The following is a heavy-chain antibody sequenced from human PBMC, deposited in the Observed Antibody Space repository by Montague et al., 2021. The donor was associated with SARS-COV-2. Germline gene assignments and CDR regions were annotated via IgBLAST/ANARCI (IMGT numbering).Heavy chain of an antibody. D-gene: IGHD3-3*01. CDR1: GGSISSSSYY. J-gene: IGHJ4*02. CDR3: ARLPGYYDFWSGSFDY. CDR2: IYYSGST. Sequence: SETLSLTCTVSGGSISSSSYYWGWIRQPPGKGLEWIGSIYYSGSTYYNPSLKSRVTISVDTSKNQFSLKLSSATAADTAVYYCARLPGYYDFWSGSFDYWGQGTLVTVSS. V-gene: IGHV4-39*01.